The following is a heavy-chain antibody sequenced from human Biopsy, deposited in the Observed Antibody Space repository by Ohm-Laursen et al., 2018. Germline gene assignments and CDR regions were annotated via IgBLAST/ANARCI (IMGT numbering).Heavy chain of an antibody. J-gene: IGHJ5*02. CDR2: IFYRGST. CDR3: ARDYDTSGYYYVS. D-gene: IGHD3-22*01. Sequence: GTLSLTCTVSGGSISNNNYYWGWIRQPPGKGLEWIGSIFYRGSTHYKPSPKSRVNISVGTSKNQFSLKLNSVTAADTAVYYCARDYDTSGYYYVSWGQGTLVTVSS. V-gene: IGHV4-39*01. CDR1: GGSISNNNYY.